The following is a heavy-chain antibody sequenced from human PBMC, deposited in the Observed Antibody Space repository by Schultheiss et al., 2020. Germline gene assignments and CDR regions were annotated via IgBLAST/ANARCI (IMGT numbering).Heavy chain of an antibody. V-gene: IGHV3-21*01. CDR1: GFTFSNYW. J-gene: IGHJ4*02. CDR2: ISGSSSYI. Sequence: GESLKISCAASGFTFSNYWMHWVRQAPGKGLEWVSSISGSSSYIYYADSVKGRFTISRDNANNSLSLQMNNLRAEDTAVYYCVRDRQLSYWGRGTLVTVSS. D-gene: IGHD2-2*01. CDR3: VRDRQLSY.